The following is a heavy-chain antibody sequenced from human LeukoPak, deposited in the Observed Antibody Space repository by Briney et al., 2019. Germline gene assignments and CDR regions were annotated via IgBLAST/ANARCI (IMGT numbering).Heavy chain of an antibody. D-gene: IGHD3-10*01. CDR1: GGTFSSYA. V-gene: IGHV1-69*05. CDR2: IIPIFGTA. Sequence: SVKVSCXASGGTFSSYAISWVRQAPGQGLEWMGRIIPIFGTANYAQKLQGRVTITTDESTSTAYMELSSLRSEDTAVYYCARDRWYYGSGSYYNNFDYWGQGTLVTVSS. CDR3: ARDRWYYGSGSYYNNFDY. J-gene: IGHJ4*02.